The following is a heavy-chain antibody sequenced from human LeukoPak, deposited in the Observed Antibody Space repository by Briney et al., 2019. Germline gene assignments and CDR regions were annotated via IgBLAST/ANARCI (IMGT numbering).Heavy chain of an antibody. CDR1: GGSISSGGYY. D-gene: IGHD2-21*01. CDR3: ARLPLAYCGGDCYAGAFDI. Sequence: SETLSLTCTVSGGSISSGGYYWNWIRQHPGKGLEWIGYIYYSGSTYYNPSLKSRVAISVDTSKKQFSLKLNSVTAADTAAYYCARLPLAYCGGDCYAGAFDIWGQGTTVTVSS. J-gene: IGHJ3*02. V-gene: IGHV4-31*03. CDR2: IYYSGST.